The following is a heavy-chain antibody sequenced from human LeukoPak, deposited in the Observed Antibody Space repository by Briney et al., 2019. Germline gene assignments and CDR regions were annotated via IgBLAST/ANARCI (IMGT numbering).Heavy chain of an antibody. CDR2: INQDGSET. V-gene: IGHV3-7*01. D-gene: IGHD1-26*01. CDR1: GFPFTNYW. J-gene: IGHJ4*02. CDR3: ATDRKVGAGVPRFDY. Sequence: GGSLRLSCAASGFPFTNYWMIWARQAPGKRPEWVGNINQDGSETNYVDSVKGRFSMSRDNAKTSLYLQMNSLRAEDTAVYYCATDRKVGAGVPRFDYWGQGALVTVPS.